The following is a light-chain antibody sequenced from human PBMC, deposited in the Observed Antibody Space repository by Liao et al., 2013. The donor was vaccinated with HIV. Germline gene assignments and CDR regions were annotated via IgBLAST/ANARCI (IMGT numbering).Light chain of an antibody. CDR3: QAWASGLKV. CDR2: QDI. J-gene: IGLJ3*02. CDR1: RFESGS. Sequence: SYVLTQPPSVSVAPGQTASLSCEGDRFESGSVHWYQQKPGQAPVLVIYQDIKRPSGIPERFSGSNSGNTATLTITGTQAMDEADYYCQAWASGLKVFGGGTKLTVL. V-gene: IGLV3-1*01.